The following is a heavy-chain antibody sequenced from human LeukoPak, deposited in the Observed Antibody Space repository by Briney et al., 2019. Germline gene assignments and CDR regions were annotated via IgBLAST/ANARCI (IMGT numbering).Heavy chain of an antibody. CDR2: IITNYGTT. CDR3: ARGSGGSFHSGIHF. Sequence: GASVKVSCKASGGTFSNYAISWVRQAPGQGLEWMRGIITNYGTTNYAQKYQGRVTITADESTTTAYMELSSLRSEDTAVYYCARGSGGSFHSGIHFWGQGTLVTVSS. D-gene: IGHD1-26*01. J-gene: IGHJ4*02. V-gene: IGHV1-69*13. CDR1: GGTFSNYA.